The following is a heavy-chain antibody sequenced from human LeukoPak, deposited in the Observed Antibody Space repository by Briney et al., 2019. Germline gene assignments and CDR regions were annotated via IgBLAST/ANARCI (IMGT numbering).Heavy chain of an antibody. Sequence: SETLSLTCAVSGGSISSSNWWSWVRQPPGKGLEWIGEINHSGSTNYNPSLKSRVTISVDTSKNQFSLKLSSVTAADTAVYYCARGPYSSSWYRFRAFDIWGQGTMVTVSS. J-gene: IGHJ3*02. CDR2: INHSGST. CDR3: ARGPYSSSWYRFRAFDI. V-gene: IGHV4-4*02. CDR1: GGSISSSNW. D-gene: IGHD6-13*01.